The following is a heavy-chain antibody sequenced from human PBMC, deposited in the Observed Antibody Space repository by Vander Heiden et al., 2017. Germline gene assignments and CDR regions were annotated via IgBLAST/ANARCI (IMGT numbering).Heavy chain of an antibody. J-gene: IGHJ4*02. V-gene: IGHV4-31*03. CDR1: GCSISSGGYY. CDR3: ARSGRAAAGSFDY. D-gene: IGHD6-13*01. Sequence: QVQLQESGPGLVKPSQTLSLTCTVSGCSISSGGYYWSWIRQHPGKGREWIGYIYYSGSTYYNPALKSRVTISVDTSKNQLSLKLSSVTAADTAVYYCARSGRAAAGSFDYWGQGTLVTVSS. CDR2: IYYSGST.